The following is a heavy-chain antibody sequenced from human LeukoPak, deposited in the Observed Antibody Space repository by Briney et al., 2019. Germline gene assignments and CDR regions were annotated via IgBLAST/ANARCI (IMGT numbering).Heavy chain of an antibody. J-gene: IGHJ4*02. V-gene: IGHV1-46*01. CDR3: ARAYYHDSSDYYFPLDY. Sequence: ASVKVSCKASGYTFTSYYMHWVRQAPGQGLEWMGIINPGGGSTTYAQKFQGRVTMTRDTSTSTVYMELSSLRSEDTAVYYCARAYYHDSSDYYFPLDYWGQGTLVTVSS. D-gene: IGHD3-22*01. CDR1: GYTFTSYY. CDR2: INPGGGST.